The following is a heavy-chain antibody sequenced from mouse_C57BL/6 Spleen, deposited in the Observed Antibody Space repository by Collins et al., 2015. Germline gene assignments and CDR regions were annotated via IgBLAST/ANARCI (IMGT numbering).Heavy chain of an antibody. CDR2: IYPGSGST. Sequence: QVQLQQPGAELVKPGASVKMSCKASGYTFTSYWITWVKQRPGQGLEWIGDIYPGSGSTNYNEKFKSKATLTVDTSSSTAYMQLSSLTSEDSAVYYCARISNYATYAMDYWGQGTSVTVSS. J-gene: IGHJ4*01. D-gene: IGHD2-5*01. CDR3: ARISNYATYAMDY. CDR1: GYTFTSYW. V-gene: IGHV1-55*01.